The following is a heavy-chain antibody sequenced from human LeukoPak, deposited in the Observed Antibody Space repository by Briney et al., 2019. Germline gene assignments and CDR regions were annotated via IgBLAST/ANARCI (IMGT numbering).Heavy chain of an antibody. CDR2: ISSSSSYI. CDR3: ARDSRVWDWYYYGMDV. D-gene: IGHD3/OR15-3a*01. V-gene: IGHV3-21*01. Sequence: PGGSLRLSCAASGFTFSSYSMNWVRQAPGKGLEWVSSISSSSSYIYYADSVKGRFTISRDNAKNSLYLQMNSLRAEDTAVYYCARDSRVWDWYYYGMDVWGQGTTVTVSS. CDR1: GFTFSSYS. J-gene: IGHJ6*02.